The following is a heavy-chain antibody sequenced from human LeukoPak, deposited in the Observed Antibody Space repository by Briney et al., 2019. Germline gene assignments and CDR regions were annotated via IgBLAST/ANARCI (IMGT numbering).Heavy chain of an antibody. CDR2: IYYSGST. CDR3: ASGSYSSSSDRDLDAFDI. CDR1: GGSISSSSYY. Sequence: SETLSLTCTVSGGSISSSSYYWGWIRQPPGKGLEWIGSIYYSGSTYYNPSLKSRVTISVDTSKNQFSLKLSSVTAADTAVYYCASGSYSSSSDRDLDAFDIWGQGTMVTVSS. D-gene: IGHD6-6*01. J-gene: IGHJ3*02. V-gene: IGHV4-39*01.